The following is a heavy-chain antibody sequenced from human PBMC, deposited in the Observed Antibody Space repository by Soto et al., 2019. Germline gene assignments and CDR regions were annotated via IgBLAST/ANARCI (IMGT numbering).Heavy chain of an antibody. CDR1: GFSLSTSGMC. D-gene: IGHD6-6*01. V-gene: IGHV2-70*01. CDR3: ARIHARPGRLWYGMDV. CDR2: IDWDDDK. J-gene: IGHJ6*02. Sequence: GSGPTLVNPTQTLTLTCTFSGFSLSTSGMCVSWIRQPPGKALEWLALIDWDDDKYYSTSLKTRLTISKDTSKNQVVLTMTSMDPVDTATYYCARIHARPGRLWYGMDVWGQGTTVTVSS.